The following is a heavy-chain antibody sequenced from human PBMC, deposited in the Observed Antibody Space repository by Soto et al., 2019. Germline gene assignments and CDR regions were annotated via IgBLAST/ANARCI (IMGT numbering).Heavy chain of an antibody. J-gene: IGHJ4*02. CDR2: IKQDGSEI. CDR1: GFTFSSYW. D-gene: IGHD2-2*01. V-gene: IGHV3-7*05. CDR3: AKSLSAIPGDS. Sequence: SLRLSCAASGFTFSSYWTSWVRQGPGKGPERVANIKQDGSEIYYVDSVKGRFTISRDNAKSSLYLQMTSLRAEDTAVYHCAKSLSAIPGDSWGQGTLVTVSS.